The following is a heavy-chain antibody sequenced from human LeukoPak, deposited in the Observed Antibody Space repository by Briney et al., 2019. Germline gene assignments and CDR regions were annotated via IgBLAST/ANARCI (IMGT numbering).Heavy chain of an antibody. CDR1: GYTFTSYG. CDR2: ISAYNGNT. V-gene: IGHV1-18*04. D-gene: IGHD3-10*01. J-gene: IGHJ6*04. CDR3: ARDALTMYYYGSGSYSDYYYYGMDV. Sequence: ASVKVSCKASGYTFTSYGMRWVRQAPGKGLEWVGWISAYNGNTNYAQKLQGRVTMTTDTSTSTAYMELNSLRSEDTAVYYCARDALTMYYYGSGSYSDYYYYGMDVWGKGTTVTVSS.